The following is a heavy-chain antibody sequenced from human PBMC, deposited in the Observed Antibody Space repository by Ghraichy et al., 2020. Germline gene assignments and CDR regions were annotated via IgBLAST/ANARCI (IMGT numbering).Heavy chain of an antibody. CDR2: IYHTGST. CDR1: GGSISNSSW. Sequence: SETLSLTCTVSGGSISNSSWWSWVRQPPGKGLEWIGDIYHTGSTDFNPSLKSRVTISVDKSKNYFSLKVTSVTAADTAVYYCARDMRYYGSGTYLLHGMDVWGQGTTVTVSS. D-gene: IGHD3-10*01. J-gene: IGHJ6*02. V-gene: IGHV4-4*02. CDR3: ARDMRYYGSGTYLLHGMDV.